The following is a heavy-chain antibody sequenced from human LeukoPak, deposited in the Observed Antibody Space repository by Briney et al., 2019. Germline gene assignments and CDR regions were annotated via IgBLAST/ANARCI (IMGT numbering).Heavy chain of an antibody. J-gene: IGHJ4*02. CDR3: ARDFYLDYERLTGYYDQ. Sequence: GGSLRLSCSASGFSFSSYSMTWVRQAPGKGLEWVSCISSSSTSIYFADSVKGRFTISRDNSKSSLYLQMYSLRAEDTAVCFCARDFYLDYERLTGYYDQWGRETLVTVSS. CDR1: GFSFSSYS. D-gene: IGHD3-9*01. V-gene: IGHV3-21*01. CDR2: ISSSSTSI.